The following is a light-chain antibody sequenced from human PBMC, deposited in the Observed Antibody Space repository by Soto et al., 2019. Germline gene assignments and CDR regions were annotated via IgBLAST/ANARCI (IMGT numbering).Light chain of an antibody. V-gene: IGKV3-20*01. CDR2: DAS. CDR1: QDIRSH. Sequence: ENVLTQSPGTLSMSPGERVTLSCRASQDIRSHLAWYQQKPGQAPRLLIFDASSRATGIPDRFSGSGSGTDFTLSISRLEPEDFAVYYCQQYGTSPRTFGQGTGVEIK. CDR3: QQYGTSPRT. J-gene: IGKJ1*01.